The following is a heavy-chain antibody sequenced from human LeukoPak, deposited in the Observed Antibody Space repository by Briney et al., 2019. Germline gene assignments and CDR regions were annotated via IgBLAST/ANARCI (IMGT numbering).Heavy chain of an antibody. CDR1: GFTFSSYG. J-gene: IGHJ4*02. CDR3: ARGYGNSGYNYFDY. D-gene: IGHD2/OR15-2a*01. V-gene: IGHV3-33*01. Sequence: PGGSLRLSCAASGFTFSSYGMHSVRQAPGKGLEWVAGVWFDGSKKSYADSVKGRFTISRDSSKNTLSLQMNILRSEDTSVYYCARGYGNSGYNYFDYWGQGTLLTVSS. CDR2: VWFDGSKK.